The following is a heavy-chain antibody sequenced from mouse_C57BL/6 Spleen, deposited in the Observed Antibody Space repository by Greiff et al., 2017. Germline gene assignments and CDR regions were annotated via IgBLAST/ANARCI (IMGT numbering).Heavy chain of an antibody. V-gene: IGHV3-6*01. D-gene: IGHD2-3*01. CDR2: ISYDGSN. CDR3: ARGDDYFDY. J-gene: IGHJ2*01. Sequence: VQLKESGPGLVKPSQSLSLTCSVTGYSITGGYYWNWIRQFPGNKLEWVGYISYDGSNNTNPALKNRISITRATSKNQVFLKLNSVTTEDTATYYCARGDDYFDYWGQGTTLTVSS. CDR1: GYSITGGYY.